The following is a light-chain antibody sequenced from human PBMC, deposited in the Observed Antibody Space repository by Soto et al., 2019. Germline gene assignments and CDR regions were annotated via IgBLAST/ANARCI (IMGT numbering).Light chain of an antibody. CDR1: QSVSSNY. Sequence: EIVLTQSPGTLSLSPGERATLSCRASQSVSSNYLAWYQQKPGQAPRLLIYGASSRATGIPDRFSGFGSGTDFTLTISRLEPEDFAVYYCQQYGSSPALFAFGPGTKVDFK. V-gene: IGKV3-20*01. CDR2: GAS. CDR3: QQYGSSPALFA. J-gene: IGKJ3*01.